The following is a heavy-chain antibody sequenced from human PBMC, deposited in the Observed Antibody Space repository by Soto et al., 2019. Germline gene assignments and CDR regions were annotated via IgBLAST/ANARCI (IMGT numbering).Heavy chain of an antibody. CDR2: INAYNGNT. D-gene: IGHD3-16*01. CDR1: GYTFTGYY. J-gene: IGHJ6*02. CDR3: AMVDVYVTPSPQDV. Sequence: GASVKVSCKASGYTFTGYYMHWVRQAPGQGLEWMGWINAYNGNTNYAQNLQGRLTLTTDTSTTTAYMELRSLRSNDTAIYYCAMVDVYVTPSPQDVWGQGTTVTVSS. V-gene: IGHV1-18*04.